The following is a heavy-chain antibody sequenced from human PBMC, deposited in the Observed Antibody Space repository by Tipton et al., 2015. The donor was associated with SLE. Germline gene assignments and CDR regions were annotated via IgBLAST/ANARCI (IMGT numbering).Heavy chain of an antibody. CDR3: ARGMGFYFDY. J-gene: IGHJ4*02. CDR1: GGSISSRGSY. Sequence: TLSLTCTVSGGSISSRGSYWSWIRQPPGKGLEWIGSLYKSGSTVYNPSLESRLSISVDTSENQFSLKLSSVTAADTAVYFCARGMGFYFDYWGQGNLVTVSS. CDR2: LYKSGST. D-gene: IGHD1-26*01. V-gene: IGHV4-31*03.